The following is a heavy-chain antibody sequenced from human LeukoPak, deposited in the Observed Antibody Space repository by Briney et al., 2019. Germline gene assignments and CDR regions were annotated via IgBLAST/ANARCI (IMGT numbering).Heavy chain of an antibody. V-gene: IGHV3-7*05. D-gene: IGHD4-17*01. J-gene: IGHJ4*02. Sequence: GGSLRLSCGASGFTFSNYWMSWVRQTPGKGLEWVANINQAGSEKYYVDSVKGRFTNSRDNAKNSLYLQMYSLRAEDTAVYYCARVGRDDGDYSYFDYWGQGTLVTVSS. CDR2: INQAGSEK. CDR3: ARVGRDDGDYSYFDY. CDR1: GFTFSNYW.